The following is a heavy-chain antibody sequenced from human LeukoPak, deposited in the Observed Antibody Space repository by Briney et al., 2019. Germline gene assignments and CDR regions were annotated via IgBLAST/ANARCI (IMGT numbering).Heavy chain of an antibody. D-gene: IGHD6-25*01. CDR1: GGSISSYY. V-gene: IGHV4-4*07. CDR3: ARWESSGATVYYYYYMDV. Sequence: PSETLSLTCTVSGGSISSYYWSGIRQPAGKGLEWIGRIYTSGSTNYNPSLKSRVTMSVDTSKNQFSLKLSSVTAADTAVHYCARWESSGATVYYYYYMDVWGKGTTVTVSS. J-gene: IGHJ6*03. CDR2: IYTSGST.